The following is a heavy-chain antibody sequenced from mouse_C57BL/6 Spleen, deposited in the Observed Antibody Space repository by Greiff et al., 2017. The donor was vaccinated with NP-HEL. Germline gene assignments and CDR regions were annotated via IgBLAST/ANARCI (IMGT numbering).Heavy chain of an antibody. D-gene: IGHD1-1*01. CDR1: GYAFSSSW. V-gene: IGHV1-82*01. J-gene: IGHJ3*01. CDR2: IYPGDGDT. Sequence: VQLQQSGPELVKPGASVKISCKASGYAFSSSWMNWVKQRPGKGLEWIGRIYPGDGDTTYNGKFKGKATLTADKSSSTAYMQLSSLTSEDSAVYFCAREIHYYGSSSAWFAYWGKGTLVTVSA. CDR3: AREIHYYGSSSAWFAY.